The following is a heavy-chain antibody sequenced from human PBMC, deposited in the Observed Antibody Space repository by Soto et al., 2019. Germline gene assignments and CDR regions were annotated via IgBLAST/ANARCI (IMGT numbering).Heavy chain of an antibody. D-gene: IGHD3-3*01. CDR3: AVPTTYYDFWSGYWDTGIHGYYHGMDV. Sequence: GASVKVSCKASGYTFTSYDINWVRQATGQGLEWMGWMNPNSGNTGYAQKFQGRVTMTRNTSISTAYMELSSLRSEDTAVYYCAVPTTYYDFWSGYWDTGIHGYYHGMDVWGQGTTVTVSS. CDR1: GYTFTSYD. J-gene: IGHJ6*02. V-gene: IGHV1-8*01. CDR2: MNPNSGNT.